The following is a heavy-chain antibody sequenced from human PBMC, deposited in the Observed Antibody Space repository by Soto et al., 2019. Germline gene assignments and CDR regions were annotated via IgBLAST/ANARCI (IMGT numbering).Heavy chain of an antibody. CDR1: GGSISSGDYY. Sequence: PSETLSLTCTVSGGSISSGDYYWSWIRQPPGKGLEWIGYIYYSGSTYYNPSLKSRVTISVDTSKNQFSLKLSSVTAADTAVYYCARGRSSSWKYYYYGMDVWGQGTTVTVSS. D-gene: IGHD6-13*01. V-gene: IGHV4-30-4*02. J-gene: IGHJ6*02. CDR2: IYYSGST. CDR3: ARGRSSSWKYYYYGMDV.